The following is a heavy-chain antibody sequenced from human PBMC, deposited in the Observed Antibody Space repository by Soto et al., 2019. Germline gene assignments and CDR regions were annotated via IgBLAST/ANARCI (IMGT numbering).Heavy chain of an antibody. CDR1: GGSISSSSYY. CDR2: IYYSGST. V-gene: IGHV4-39*01. Sequence: SETLSLTCTVSGGSISSSSYYWGWIRQPPGKGLEWIGSIYYSGSTYYSPSLKSRVTISVDTSKNQFSLKLSSVTAADTAVYYCARHSPPGYYDILTGYYKGYYFDYWGQGTLVTVSS. J-gene: IGHJ4*02. D-gene: IGHD3-9*01. CDR3: ARHSPPGYYDILTGYYKGYYFDY.